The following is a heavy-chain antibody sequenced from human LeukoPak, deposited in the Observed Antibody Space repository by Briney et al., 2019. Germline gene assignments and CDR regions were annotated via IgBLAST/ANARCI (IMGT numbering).Heavy chain of an antibody. J-gene: IGHJ2*01. V-gene: IGHV3-74*01. D-gene: IGHD6-19*01. CDR3: ARGGWRGLDGYFDL. Sequence: TGGSLRLSCAASGFTFSNYWMHWVRQDPGKGLVWVSFINPDGSTTNYADSVKGRFTISRDNAKNALYLQMNSLRAEDMAVYYCARGGWRGLDGYFDLWGRGTLVTVSS. CDR1: GFTFSNYW. CDR2: INPDGSTT.